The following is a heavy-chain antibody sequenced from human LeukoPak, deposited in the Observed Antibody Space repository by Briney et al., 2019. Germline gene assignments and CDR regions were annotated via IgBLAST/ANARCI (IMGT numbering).Heavy chain of an antibody. CDR2: IMQDGTQK. CDR3: ARDCGSDCSQAFDI. Sequence: GGSLRLSCAASGFTFSSYWMSWVRQAPGRGLEWVADIMQDGTQKYYVDSVEGRITISRDNVKNSLYLQMNSLRVEDTAVYYCARDCGSDCSQAFDIWGQGTMVTVSS. V-gene: IGHV3-7*05. CDR1: GFTFSSYW. D-gene: IGHD2-21*02. J-gene: IGHJ3*02.